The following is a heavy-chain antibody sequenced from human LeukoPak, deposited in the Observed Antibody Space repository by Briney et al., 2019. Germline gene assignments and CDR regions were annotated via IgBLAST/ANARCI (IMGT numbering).Heavy chain of an antibody. V-gene: IGHV4-4*02. D-gene: IGHD3-16*02. J-gene: IGHJ4*02. CDR1: GGSISSNNW. CDR2: IYHSGSA. CDR3: ARQDPYTFGGVIVFDY. Sequence: SETLSLTCGVSGGSISSNNWWSWVRQPPGQGLEWIGEIYHSGSANYNPSLKSRVTISVDKSKNQLSLKLISVTAADTAVYYCARQDPYTFGGVIVFDYWGQGTLVTVSS.